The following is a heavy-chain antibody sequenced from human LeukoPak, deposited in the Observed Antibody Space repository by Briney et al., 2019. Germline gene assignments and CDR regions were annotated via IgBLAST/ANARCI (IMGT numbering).Heavy chain of an antibody. J-gene: IGHJ4*02. CDR1: GFTFSDYY. Sequence: GGSLRLSCAASGFTFSDYYMSWIRQAPGKGLEWVSYISSSGSTIYYADSVKGRFTISRDNAKNSLYLQMNSLRAEDTAVYYCARGALLWFGELLLNTYYFDYWGQGTLVTVSS. D-gene: IGHD3-10*01. V-gene: IGHV3-11*01. CDR3: ARGALLWFGELLLNTYYFDY. CDR2: ISSSGSTI.